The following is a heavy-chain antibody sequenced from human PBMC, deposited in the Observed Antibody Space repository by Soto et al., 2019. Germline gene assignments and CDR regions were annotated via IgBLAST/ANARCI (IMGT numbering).Heavy chain of an antibody. CDR2: ISDSRIT. D-gene: IGHD2-21*02. CDR1: GASVTFGNFY. V-gene: IGHV4-61*01. CDR3: ARGDAINWFDP. J-gene: IGHJ5*02. Sequence: PSETLSLTCIVSGASVTFGNFYWAWIRQPPGKGLEWIGDISDSRITNYNPSLQSRVTIGVDTSMNQFSLRLTSVTAADTAVYYCARGDAINWFDPWGQGPLVTVAS.